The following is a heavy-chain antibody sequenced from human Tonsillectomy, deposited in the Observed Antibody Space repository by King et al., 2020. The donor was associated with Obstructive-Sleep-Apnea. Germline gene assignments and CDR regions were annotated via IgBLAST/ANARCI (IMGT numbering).Heavy chain of an antibody. CDR1: GGSISSYY. Sequence: VQLQESGPGLVKPSETLSLTCTVSGGSISSYYWSWIRQPPGKGLEWIGYIYYSGSTNYNPSLKSRVTISVDTSKNQFSLKLSSVTAADTAVYYCARVDTMVRGVYYYYGMDVWGQGTTVTVSS. CDR2: IYYSGST. J-gene: IGHJ6*02. CDR3: ARVDTMVRGVYYYYGMDV. V-gene: IGHV4-59*01. D-gene: IGHD3-10*01.